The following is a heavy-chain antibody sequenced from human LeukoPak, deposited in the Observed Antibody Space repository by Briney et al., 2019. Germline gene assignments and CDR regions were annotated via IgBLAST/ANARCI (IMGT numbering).Heavy chain of an antibody. Sequence: SETLSLTCTVSGGSISSSYYYWGWIRQPPGKGLEWIGYIYYSGSTYYNPSLKSRVTISVDTSKNQFSLKLSSVTAADTAVYYCARGTVCSGGSCYWGAWGQGTLVTVSS. CDR2: IYYSGST. CDR1: GGSISSSYYY. J-gene: IGHJ5*02. D-gene: IGHD2-15*01. V-gene: IGHV4-39*07. CDR3: ARGTVCSGGSCYWGA.